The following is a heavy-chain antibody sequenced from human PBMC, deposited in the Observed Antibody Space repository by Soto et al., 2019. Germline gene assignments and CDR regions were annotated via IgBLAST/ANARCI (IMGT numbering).Heavy chain of an antibody. CDR1: GGSISSYY. CDR3: ARSIAARPWWFDP. D-gene: IGHD6-6*01. Sequence: PSETLSLTCTVSGGSISSYYWSWIRQPPGKGLEWIGYIYYSGSTNYNPSLKSRVTISVDTSKNQFSLKLSSVTAADTAVYYCARSIAARPWWFDPWGQGTLVTVS. CDR2: IYYSGST. V-gene: IGHV4-59*08. J-gene: IGHJ5*02.